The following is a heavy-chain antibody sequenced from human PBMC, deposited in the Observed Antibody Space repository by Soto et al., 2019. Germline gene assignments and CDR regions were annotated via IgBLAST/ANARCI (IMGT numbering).Heavy chain of an antibody. CDR1: GYTFTGYY. J-gene: IGHJ5*02. D-gene: IGHD2-2*01. Sequence: GASVKVSCKASGYTFTGYYMHWVRQAPGQGLEWMGWINPNSGGTNYAQKFQGWVTMTRDTSISTAYMELSRLRSDDTAVYYCAREAAGYCSSTSCYRQYWFDPWGQGTLVTVSS. V-gene: IGHV1-2*04. CDR2: INPNSGGT. CDR3: AREAAGYCSSTSCYRQYWFDP.